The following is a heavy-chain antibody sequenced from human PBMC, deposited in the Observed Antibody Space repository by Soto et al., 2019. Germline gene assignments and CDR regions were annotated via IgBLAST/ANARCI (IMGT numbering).Heavy chain of an antibody. CDR2: ISTSSTFI. CDR1: GFTFSSWT. CDR3: AKGGTHFDY. V-gene: IGHV3-21*01. D-gene: IGHD1-1*01. J-gene: IGHJ4*02. Sequence: EVRLAESGGGLVKPGGSLTLSCAVSGFTFSSWTMNWVRQAPGKGLEWVSSISTSSTFIYYADSVKGRFTISRDNAKDSLYPNMNNLRADDTAVYYCAKGGTHFDYWGQGTLLTVSS.